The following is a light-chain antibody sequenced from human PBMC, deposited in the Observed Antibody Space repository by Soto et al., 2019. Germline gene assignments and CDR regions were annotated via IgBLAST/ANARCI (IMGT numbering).Light chain of an antibody. CDR2: AAS. J-gene: IGKJ1*01. CDR3: QQYGSSGT. V-gene: IGKV3-20*01. CDR1: QSVSSN. Sequence: EIVMTQSPATLSASPGERATLSCWASQSVSSNLAWYQQGPGQAPRLLIYAASTRATGIPDRFSGSGSGTDFTLTISRLEPEDFAVYYCQQYGSSGTFGQGTKVDIK.